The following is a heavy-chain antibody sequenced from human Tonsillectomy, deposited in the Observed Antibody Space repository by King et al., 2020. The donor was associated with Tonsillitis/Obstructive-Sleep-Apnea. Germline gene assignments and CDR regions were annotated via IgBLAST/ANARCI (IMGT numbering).Heavy chain of an antibody. CDR2: IYYSGST. J-gene: IGHJ4*02. CDR1: GGSISSYY. V-gene: IGHV4-59*01. Sequence: VQLQESGPGLVKPSETLSLTCTVSGGSISSYYWTWIRQPPGKRLEWIGYIYYSGSTNYNPSLKSRVTMSLDTSKNQLSLKLNSVTAADTAVYYCARDDITMVQGIIITARLDYWGQGTLVTVSS. D-gene: IGHD3-10*01. CDR3: ARDDITMVQGIIITARLDY.